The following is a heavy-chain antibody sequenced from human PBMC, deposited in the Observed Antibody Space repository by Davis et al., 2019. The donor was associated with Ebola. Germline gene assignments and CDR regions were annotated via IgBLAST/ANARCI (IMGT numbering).Heavy chain of an antibody. CDR1: GASMTSGGYY. CDR3: AISNLWEVDS. Sequence: MPSETLSLTCTVSGASMTSGGYYWTWIRQHPGRGLEWIGYISYGGRTSYNPSLKSRIIISEDTAKNQFSLKLSSLTAADTAVYYCAISNLWEVDSWGQGTLVTVSS. D-gene: IGHD1-26*01. J-gene: IGHJ4*02. V-gene: IGHV4-31*03. CDR2: ISYGGRT.